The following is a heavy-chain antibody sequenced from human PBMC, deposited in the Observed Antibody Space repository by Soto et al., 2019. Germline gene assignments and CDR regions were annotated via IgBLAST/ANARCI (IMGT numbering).Heavy chain of an antibody. CDR2: IYRSATT. D-gene: IGHD7-27*01. Sequence: SDTLSLTCSVSGDSISNLDYFWAWIRQPPGQALEYIGYIYRSATTYYNPSFESRVAISVDTSKSQFSLNVTSVTAADTAVYFCARGRYCLTGRCFPNWFDSWGQGALVTVSS. V-gene: IGHV4-30-4*02. CDR1: GDSISNLDYF. CDR3: ARGRYCLTGRCFPNWFDS. J-gene: IGHJ5*01.